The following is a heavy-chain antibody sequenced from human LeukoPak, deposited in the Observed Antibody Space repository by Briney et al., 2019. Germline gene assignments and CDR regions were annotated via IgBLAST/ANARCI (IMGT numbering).Heavy chain of an antibody. J-gene: IGHJ4*02. CDR2: ISAYNGNT. CDR1: GGTFSSYA. V-gene: IGHV1-18*01. Sequence: ASVKVSCKASGGTFSSYAISWVRQAPGQGLEWMGWISAYNGNTNYAQKLQGRVTMTTDTSTSTAYMELRSLRSDDAAVYYCARGQVGAAYSFWGQGTLVTVSS. CDR3: ARGQVGAAYSF. D-gene: IGHD1-26*01.